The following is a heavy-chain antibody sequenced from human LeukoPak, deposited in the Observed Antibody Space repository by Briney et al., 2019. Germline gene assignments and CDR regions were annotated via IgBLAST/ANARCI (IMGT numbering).Heavy chain of an antibody. V-gene: IGHV7-4-1*02. J-gene: IGHJ6*03. CDR3: ARADRVRTGTTNRGPYYYYMDV. CDR1: GYTFTSYA. CDR2: INTNTGNP. D-gene: IGHD1-7*01. Sequence: ASVKVSCKASGYTFTSYAMNWVRQAPGQGLEWMGWINTNTGNPTYAQGYTGRFVFPLDTSVSTAYLQISSLKAEDTAVYYCARADRVRTGTTNRGPYYYYMDVWGKGTTVTVSS.